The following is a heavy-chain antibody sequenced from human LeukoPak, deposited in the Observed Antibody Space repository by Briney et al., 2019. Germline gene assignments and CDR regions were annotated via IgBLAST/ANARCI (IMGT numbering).Heavy chain of an antibody. CDR3: TRRITPRWYFDL. D-gene: IGHD3-10*01. V-gene: IGHV1-8*01. Sequence: GASVKVSCKASEYAFTSYDINWVRQAPGRGLEWMGWMNPNSGNTGYAQKFQGRVTLTRNTSATTAYMELSSLKFEDTAVYFCTRRITPRWYFDLWGRGALVTVSS. CDR2: MNPNSGNT. CDR1: EYAFTSYD. J-gene: IGHJ2*01.